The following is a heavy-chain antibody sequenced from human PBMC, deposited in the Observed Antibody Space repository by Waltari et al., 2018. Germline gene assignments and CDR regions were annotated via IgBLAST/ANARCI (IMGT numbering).Heavy chain of an antibody. CDR1: GFPFSMHW. Sequence: EVQLVESGGGLVQPGGSLRLSCVASGFPFSMHWLYWGCQGPGKGLVWVSRIKNDGRITDYADSVKGRFTISRDNAKNTLYLQMSSLRAEDTGVYYCVRGGSNGVVRPLDYWGQGTLVTVS. CDR2: IKNDGRIT. CDR3: VRGGSNGVVRPLDY. V-gene: IGHV3-74*01. J-gene: IGHJ4*02. D-gene: IGHD3-3*01.